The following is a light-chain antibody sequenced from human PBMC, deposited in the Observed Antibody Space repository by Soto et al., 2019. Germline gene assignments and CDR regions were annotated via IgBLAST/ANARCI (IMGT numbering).Light chain of an antibody. Sequence: QAVVTQPPSVYAAPRQKVAISCSGSSSNIGNNYVSWYHRVPGSAPKLLIYDNNERPSGIPDRFSGSKSGTSATLDITGLQTGDEGDYYCGTWYSRLRVVVFGVGTKVTVL. CDR1: SSNIGNNY. V-gene: IGLV1-51*01. CDR2: DNN. J-gene: IGLJ2*01. CDR3: GTWYSRLRVVV.